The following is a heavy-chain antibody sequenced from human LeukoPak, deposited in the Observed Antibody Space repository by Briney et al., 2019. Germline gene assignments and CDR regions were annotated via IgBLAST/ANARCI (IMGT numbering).Heavy chain of an antibody. D-gene: IGHD2-15*01. CDR3: ARWSGDYDSTATHFDY. J-gene: IGHJ4*02. V-gene: IGHV4-59*08. CDR2: IYYSGST. Sequence: PSETLSLTCTVSGGSISSYYWSWIRQPPGKGPEWIGYIYYSGSTNYNPSLKSRVTISVDTSKNQFSLKLSSVTAADTAVYYCARWSGDYDSTATHFDYWGQGTLVTVSS. CDR1: GGSISSYY.